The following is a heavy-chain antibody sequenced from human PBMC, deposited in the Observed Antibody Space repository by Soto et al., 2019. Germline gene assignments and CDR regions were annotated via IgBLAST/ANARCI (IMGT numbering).Heavy chain of an antibody. Sequence: QVQLVQSGAEVKKPGASVKVSCKASGYTFTSYYMHWVRQAPGQGLEWMGIINPSGGSTSYAQKFQGRVTMTRDTSTSTVYVELSSLRSEDAAVYYCARCGGGPRGPYRWFDPWGQGTLVTVSS. CDR3: ARCGGGPRGPYRWFDP. CDR1: GYTFTSYY. CDR2: INPSGGST. V-gene: IGHV1-46*01. D-gene: IGHD2-21*01. J-gene: IGHJ5*02.